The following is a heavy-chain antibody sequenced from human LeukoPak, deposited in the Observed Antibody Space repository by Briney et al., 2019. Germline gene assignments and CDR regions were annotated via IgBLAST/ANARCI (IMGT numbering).Heavy chain of an antibody. CDR2: IYHSAST. CDR3: ARSPERWLQLLIYY. CDR1: GYSISSGYY. V-gene: IGHV4-38-2*01. J-gene: IGHJ4*02. Sequence: SETLSLTCAVSGYSISSGYYWGGSRQPRGKGVEWIGSIYHSASTYYNPSLMTRVSISVDTSKNQFSLKLTSVPAADTAVYYCARSPERWLQLLIYYWGQGTLVTVSS. D-gene: IGHD5-24*01.